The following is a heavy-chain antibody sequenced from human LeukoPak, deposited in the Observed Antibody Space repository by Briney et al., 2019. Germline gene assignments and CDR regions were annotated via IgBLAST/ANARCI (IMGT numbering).Heavy chain of an antibody. CDR2: ISGSGGKT. J-gene: IGHJ4*02. Sequence: PGGSLRLSCAASRFTFSSYAMSWVRQAPGKGLEWVSAISGSGGKTYYADSVKGRFTISRDNSKNTLFLQMNSLRAEDTAVYYCAKEAQGCSITSCYFDSWGQGTLVIVSS. CDR1: RFTFSSYA. CDR3: AKEAQGCSITSCYFDS. V-gene: IGHV3-23*01. D-gene: IGHD2-2*01.